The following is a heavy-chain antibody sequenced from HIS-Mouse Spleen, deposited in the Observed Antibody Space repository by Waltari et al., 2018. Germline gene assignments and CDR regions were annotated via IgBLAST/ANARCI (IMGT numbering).Heavy chain of an antibody. Sequence: QLQLQESGPGLVKPSETLSLTCTVSGGSISSSSYYWGWIRQPPGKGLEGIGSIYYSGSTYYNPSLKSRVTISVDTSNNQFSLKLSSVTAADTAVYYCAREIPYSSSWYDWYFDLWGRGTLVTVSS. J-gene: IGHJ2*01. CDR3: AREIPYSSSWYDWYFDL. D-gene: IGHD6-13*01. CDR1: GGSISSSSYY. V-gene: IGHV4-39*07. CDR2: IYYSGST.